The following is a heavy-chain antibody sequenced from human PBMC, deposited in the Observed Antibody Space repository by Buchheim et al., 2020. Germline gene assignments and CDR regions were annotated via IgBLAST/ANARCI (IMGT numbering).Heavy chain of an antibody. CDR1: GFTFSSYG. Sequence: QVQLVESGGGVVQPGRSLRLSCAASGFTFSSYGMHWVRHAQGKGLEWLAVIWYDGSNTYYADSVKGRFTTSRDNSTNTLYLQMNSLRAEDTAVYYCARDMVPGIAVAGTSFFDYWGQGTL. D-gene: IGHD6-19*01. CDR2: IWYDGSNT. J-gene: IGHJ4*02. V-gene: IGHV3-33*01. CDR3: ARDMVPGIAVAGTSFFDY.